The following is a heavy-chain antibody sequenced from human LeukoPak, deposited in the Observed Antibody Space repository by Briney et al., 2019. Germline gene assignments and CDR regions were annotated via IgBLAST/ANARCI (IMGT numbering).Heavy chain of an antibody. CDR3: VCQYSSSLDWFDP. D-gene: IGHD6-13*01. Sequence: SETLSLTCTVSGGSISSYYWSWIRQPPGKGLEWIGYIYYSGSTNYNPSLKSRVTISVDMSKNQFSLKLSSVTAADTAVYYCVCQYSSSLDWFDPWGQGTLVIVSS. V-gene: IGHV4-59*01. J-gene: IGHJ5*02. CDR2: IYYSGST. CDR1: GGSISSYY.